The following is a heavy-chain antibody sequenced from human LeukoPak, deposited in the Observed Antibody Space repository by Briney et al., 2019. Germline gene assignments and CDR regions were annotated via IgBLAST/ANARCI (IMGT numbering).Heavy chain of an antibody. CDR2: TSSGSTYI. CDR1: EFTFNSYS. CDR3: ARDPFYYDAAGSDHY. J-gene: IGHJ4*02. D-gene: IGHD3-22*01. Sequence: GGSLRLSCAASEFTFNSYSFNWIRQPPGGRLEWVSSTSSGSTYIYYSDSVKGRFTVSRDNAKNSLFLQMNNLRAEDTAVYYCARDPFYYDAAGSDHYWGQGTLVTVSS. V-gene: IGHV3-21*01.